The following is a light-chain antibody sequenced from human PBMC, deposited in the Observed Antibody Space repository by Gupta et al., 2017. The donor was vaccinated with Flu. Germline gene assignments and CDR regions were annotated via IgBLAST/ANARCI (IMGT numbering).Light chain of an antibody. CDR3: QRHGSSPKWI. Sequence: EIVLTQSPGTLSLSPGERATLSCRASQSLISNFLAWYQQKPGQAPRLLIYGASSRATGIPDRFSGSGSGTDFTLTINRREPEDFAVYYCQRHGSSPKWIFGQGTKVEIK. CDR1: QSLISNF. J-gene: IGKJ1*01. CDR2: GAS. V-gene: IGKV3-20*01.